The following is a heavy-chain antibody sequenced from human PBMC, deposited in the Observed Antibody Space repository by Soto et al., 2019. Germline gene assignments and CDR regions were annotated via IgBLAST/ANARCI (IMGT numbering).Heavy chain of an antibody. V-gene: IGHV3-48*03. Sequence: GRSLRLSCAASGFTFSSYEMNWVRQAPGKGLEWVSYISSSGSTIYYADSVKGRFTISRDNAKNSLYLQMNSLRAEDTAVYYCARVGAAGMDVWGQGTTVTVSS. CDR3: ARVGAAGMDV. J-gene: IGHJ6*02. CDR1: GFTFSSYE. CDR2: ISSSGSTI. D-gene: IGHD6-25*01.